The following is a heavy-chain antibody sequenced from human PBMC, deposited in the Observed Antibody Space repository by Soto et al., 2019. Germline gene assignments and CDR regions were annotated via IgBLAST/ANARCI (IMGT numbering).Heavy chain of an antibody. Sequence: PGGSLRLSCAASGFTFSSYAMSWVRQAPGRGLEWVSAISGSGGSTNYADSMKGRFTISRDNAKNSLYLQMSSLRAEETALYYCARHGGTPDLYFDYWGQGTPVTVSS. J-gene: IGHJ4*02. CDR2: ISGSGGST. V-gene: IGHV3-23*01. D-gene: IGHD3-16*01. CDR3: ARHGGTPDLYFDY. CDR1: GFTFSSYA.